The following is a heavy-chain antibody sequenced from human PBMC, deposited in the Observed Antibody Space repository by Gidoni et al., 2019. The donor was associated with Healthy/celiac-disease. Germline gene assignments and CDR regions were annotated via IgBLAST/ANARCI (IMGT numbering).Heavy chain of an antibody. Sequence: QVQLVQSGAEVKKPGASVKVSCKASGYTFTGYYMHWGRQAPGQGLEWMGWINPNSGGTNYAQKLQGRVTMTRDTSISTADMELSRLRSDDTAVYYCARDRTPPAFSGSYYCFDNWGQGTLVTVSS. J-gene: IGHJ4*02. CDR1: GYTFTGYY. CDR2: INPNSGGT. CDR3: ARDRTPPAFSGSYYCFDN. V-gene: IGHV1-2*02. D-gene: IGHD1-26*01.